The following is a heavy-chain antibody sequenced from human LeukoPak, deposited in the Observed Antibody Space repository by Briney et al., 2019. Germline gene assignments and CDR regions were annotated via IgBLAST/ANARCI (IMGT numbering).Heavy chain of an antibody. D-gene: IGHD1-26*01. CDR3: ARLSGAPVRHPIYHFDY. CDR1: GYSISSGYY. V-gene: IGHV4-38-2*01. CDR2: VYHSGST. J-gene: IGHJ4*02. Sequence: SETLSLTCAVSGYSISSGYYWGWIRQPPGKGLEWIGNVYHSGSTYKNPSLKSRVRISLDTSNNQFSLKLTSVTAADTAIYYCARLSGAPVRHPIYHFDYWGQGTLVTVSS.